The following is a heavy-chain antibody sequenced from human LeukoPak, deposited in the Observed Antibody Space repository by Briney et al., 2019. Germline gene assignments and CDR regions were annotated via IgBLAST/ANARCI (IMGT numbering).Heavy chain of an antibody. CDR3: AKDPSVAYCGGDCYPEYFQH. D-gene: IGHD2-21*01. J-gene: IGHJ1*01. Sequence: PGGSLRLSCAASGFTFSSYAMSWVRQAPGKGLEWVSAISGSGGSTYYADSVKGRFTISRDNSKNTLYLQMNSLRAEDTAVYYYAKDPSVAYCGGDCYPEYFQHWGQGTLVTVSS. CDR2: ISGSGGST. CDR1: GFTFSSYA. V-gene: IGHV3-23*01.